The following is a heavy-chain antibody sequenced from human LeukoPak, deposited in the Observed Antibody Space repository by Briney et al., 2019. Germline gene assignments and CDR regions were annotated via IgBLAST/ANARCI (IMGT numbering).Heavy chain of an antibody. CDR1: GFTVSSNY. D-gene: IGHD4-17*01. Sequence: GGSLRLSCAASGFTVSSNYMSWVRQAPGKGLEWVSAISGSGGSTYYADSVKGRFTISRDNSKNTLYLQMNSLRAEDTAVYYCAKDAGLRFYAVGYFQHWGQGTLVTVSS. CDR3: AKDAGLRFYAVGYFQH. CDR2: ISGSGGST. V-gene: IGHV3-23*01. J-gene: IGHJ1*01.